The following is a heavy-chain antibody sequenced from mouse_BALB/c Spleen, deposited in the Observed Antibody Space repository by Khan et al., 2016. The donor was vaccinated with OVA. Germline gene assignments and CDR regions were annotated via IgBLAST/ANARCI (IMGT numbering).Heavy chain of an antibody. CDR1: GFAFSSYD. V-gene: IGHV5-12-1*01. CDR3: TRRPGYFDV. J-gene: IGHJ1*01. Sequence: EVELVESGGGLVKPGGSLKLSCTASGFAFSSYDMSWVRQTPEKRLEWVAYISSGGDNTYSPDTVKGRFTISRDTARKTLFLQLSSLTSEYTAIYYCTRRPGYFDVWGAGTTVTVSS. CDR2: ISSGGDNT.